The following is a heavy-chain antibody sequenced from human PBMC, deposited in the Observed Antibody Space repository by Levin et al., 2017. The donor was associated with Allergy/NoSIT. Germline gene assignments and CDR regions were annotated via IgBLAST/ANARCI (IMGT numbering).Heavy chain of an antibody. D-gene: IGHD3-10*01. Sequence: PSETLSLTCTVSGDSISNSSYYWGWIRQPPGKGLEWLGTVYYSGSTYYNPSLKGRVTVSVDTSKNQFSVKLTSVTAADTAVYYCARHSPYGSGTYYQHYFYYYMDVWGTGTTVTVSS. V-gene: IGHV4-39*01. CDR2: VYYSGST. CDR3: ARHSPYGSGTYYQHYFYYYMDV. CDR1: GDSISNSSYY. J-gene: IGHJ6*03.